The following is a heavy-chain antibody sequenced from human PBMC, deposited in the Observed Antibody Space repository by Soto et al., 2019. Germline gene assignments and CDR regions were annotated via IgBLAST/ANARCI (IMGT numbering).Heavy chain of an antibody. CDR3: AKDIGRWFGAPGGMDV. D-gene: IGHD3-10*01. CDR1: GFTFSSYG. Sequence: QVQLVESGGGVVQPGRSLRLSCAASGFTFSSYGMHWVRQAPGKGLEWVAVISYDGSNKYYADSVKGRFTISRDNSKNPLYLQMNSLRAEDTAVYYCAKDIGRWFGAPGGMDVWGQGTTVTVSS. CDR2: ISYDGSNK. J-gene: IGHJ6*02. V-gene: IGHV3-30*18.